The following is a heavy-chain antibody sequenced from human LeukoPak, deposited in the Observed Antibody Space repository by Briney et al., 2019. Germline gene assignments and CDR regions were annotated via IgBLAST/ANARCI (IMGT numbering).Heavy chain of an antibody. J-gene: IGHJ3*02. D-gene: IGHD6-19*01. CDR2: INAGNGNT. V-gene: IGHV1-3*01. CDR1: GYTFTSYA. Sequence: ASAKASCKASGYTFTSYAMHWVRQAPGQRLEWMGWINAGNGNTKYSQKFQGRVTITRDASASTAYMELSSLRSEDTAVYYCARSSPASFRPYSIGWDINAFDIWGQGTMVTVSS. CDR3: ARSSPASFRPYSIGWDINAFDI.